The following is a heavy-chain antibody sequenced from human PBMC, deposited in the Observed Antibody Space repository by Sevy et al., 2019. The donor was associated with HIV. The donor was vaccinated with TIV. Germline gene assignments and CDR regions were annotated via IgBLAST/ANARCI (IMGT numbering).Heavy chain of an antibody. CDR3: ARDNEYGNGWFPYYYYYVWTS. CDR1: GGSISSNNYY. V-gene: IGHV4-31*03. J-gene: IGHJ6*02. Sequence: SETLSLTCTVSGGSISSNNYYWTWIRQHPGKGLEWIGYIYYSGNTYYNPSLKSRVTISIDKSKNQFSLRLSSVTAAATAVYYCARDNEYGNGWFPYYYYYVWTSGAKGPRSPSP. D-gene: IGHD6-19*01. CDR2: IYYSGNT.